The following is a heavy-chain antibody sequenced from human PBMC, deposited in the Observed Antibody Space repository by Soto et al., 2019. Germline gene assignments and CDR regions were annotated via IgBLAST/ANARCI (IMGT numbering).Heavy chain of an antibody. CDR3: ARRGSGSYYDY. J-gene: IGHJ4*02. CDR1: GFTFSSYA. D-gene: IGHD1-26*01. V-gene: IGHV3-23*01. Sequence: EVQLLEAGGGLVQPGGSLRLSCAASGFTFSSYAMRWVRQAPGKGLEWGSAISGSGDSTYYADSVKGRFTTSRDNSKNTLYLQMNSLRAEDTAVYYCARRGSGSYYDYWGQGTLVTVYS. CDR2: ISGSGDST.